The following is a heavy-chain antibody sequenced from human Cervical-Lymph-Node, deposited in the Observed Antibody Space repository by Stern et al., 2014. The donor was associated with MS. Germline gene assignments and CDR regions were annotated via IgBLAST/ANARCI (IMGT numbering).Heavy chain of an antibody. V-gene: IGHV3-7*01. CDR2: IKTDGSEK. J-gene: IGHJ5*02. D-gene: IGHD1-7*01. CDR1: GFTFSNYW. Sequence: EVQLVQSGGGLVQPGGSLRLSCAVSGFTFSNYWMTWVRQAPGKGLEWVASIKTDGSEKSYVDSVKGRFTISRDQAKNSLYLQRNSLRAEGTAVYYCARAVRELGTWGQGTLVTVSS. CDR3: ARAVRELGT.